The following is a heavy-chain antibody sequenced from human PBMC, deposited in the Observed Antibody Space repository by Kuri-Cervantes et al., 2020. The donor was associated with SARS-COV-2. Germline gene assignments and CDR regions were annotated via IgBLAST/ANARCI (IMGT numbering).Heavy chain of an antibody. CDR1: GGSISSGGYY. Sequence: LRLSCTVSGGSISSGGYYWSWIRQHPGKGLEWIWCIYYSGSTYYNPSLKSLVTISVDTSKNQFSLKLSSVTAADTAVYYCARAARITIFGVVMAFDIWGQGTMVTVSS. CDR3: ARAARITIFGVVMAFDI. J-gene: IGHJ3*02. CDR2: IYYSGST. V-gene: IGHV4-31*01. D-gene: IGHD3-3*01.